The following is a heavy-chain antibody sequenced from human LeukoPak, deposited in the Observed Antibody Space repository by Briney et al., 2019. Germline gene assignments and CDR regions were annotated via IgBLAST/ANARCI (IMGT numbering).Heavy chain of an antibody. CDR3: AKGPGVVPTYFDY. Sequence: GGSLTLSCAASGFTFSSYGMHWVRQAPGKGLEWVAVISYDGSNKYYADSVKGRFTISRDNSKNTLYLQMNSLRAEDTAVYYCAKGPGVVPTYFDYWGQGTLVTVSS. CDR1: GFTFSSYG. CDR2: ISYDGSNK. J-gene: IGHJ4*02. V-gene: IGHV3-30*18. D-gene: IGHD2-2*01.